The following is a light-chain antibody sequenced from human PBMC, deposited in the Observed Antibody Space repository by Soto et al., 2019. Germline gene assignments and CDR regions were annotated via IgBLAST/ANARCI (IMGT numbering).Light chain of an antibody. V-gene: IGKV1-5*03. CDR2: KAS. CDR1: QSISSW. J-gene: IGKJ1*01. CDR3: QQYNSYSRT. Sequence: DIQMTQSPSTLSASVVDRVTITCRASQSISSWLAWYQQKPGKAPKLLIYKASSLESGVPSRFSGSGSGTEFTLTISSLQPDDFATYYCQQYNSYSRTFGQGTQGGYQ.